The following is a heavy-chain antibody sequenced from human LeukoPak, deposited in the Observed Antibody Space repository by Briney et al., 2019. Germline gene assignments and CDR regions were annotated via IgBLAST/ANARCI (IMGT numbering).Heavy chain of an antibody. CDR1: GYTFTSYY. V-gene: IGHV1-46*01. CDR3: ARADSSGYHAPCDY. Sequence: ASVKVSCKASGYTFTSYYMHWVRQAPGQGLEWMGIINTSGGSTSYAQKFQGRVTMTRDTSTRTVYKELSSLRSEDTAVYYCARADSSGYHAPCDYWGQGTLVIVSS. J-gene: IGHJ4*02. CDR2: INTSGGST. D-gene: IGHD3-22*01.